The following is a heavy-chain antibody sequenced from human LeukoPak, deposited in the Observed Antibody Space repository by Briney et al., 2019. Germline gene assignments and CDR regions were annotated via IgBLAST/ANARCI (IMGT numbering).Heavy chain of an antibody. J-gene: IGHJ2*01. CDR3: VPARLRGWYFDL. V-gene: IGHV1-2*02. Sequence: GASVKVSCKASGHTFNAYYLHWVRQAPGQGLEWMGWINPDSGDANYPQKFQGRVTMTRDTSISTAYMELSRLGSDDTAVYYCVPARLRGWYFDLWGRGTLVTVSS. CDR2: INPDSGDA. D-gene: IGHD3-16*01. CDR1: GHTFNAYY.